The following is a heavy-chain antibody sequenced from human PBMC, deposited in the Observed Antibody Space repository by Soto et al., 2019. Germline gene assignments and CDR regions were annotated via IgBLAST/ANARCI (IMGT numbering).Heavy chain of an antibody. V-gene: IGHV4-34*01. CDR3: ATSPRYSSGWYDY. D-gene: IGHD6-19*01. CDR2: INHSGST. J-gene: IGHJ4*02. CDR1: GGSFSGYY. Sequence: SETLSLTCAFYGGSFSGYYWSWIRQPPGKGLEWIGEINHSGSTNYNPSLKSRVTISVDTSKNQFSLKLSSVTAADTAVYYCATSPRYSSGWYDYWGQGTLVTVSS.